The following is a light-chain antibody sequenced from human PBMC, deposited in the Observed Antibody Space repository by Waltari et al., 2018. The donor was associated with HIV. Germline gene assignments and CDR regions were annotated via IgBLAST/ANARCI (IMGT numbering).Light chain of an antibody. CDR3: QQSYSTPLT. CDR2: AAS. Sequence: DIQMTQSPSSLSAYVGDSVTITCRASQSIDNYLSWYQQKPAQAPKLLIYAASNLQRGVSSRFSGSGSVTDFTLTISALRPEDFATYYCQQSYSTPLTFGGGTKVVI. CDR1: QSIDNY. V-gene: IGKV1-39*01. J-gene: IGKJ4*01.